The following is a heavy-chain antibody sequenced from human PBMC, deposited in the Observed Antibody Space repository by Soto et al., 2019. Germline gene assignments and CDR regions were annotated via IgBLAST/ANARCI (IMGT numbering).Heavy chain of an antibody. CDR2: ILPIFGSP. V-gene: IGHV1-69*13. D-gene: IGHD2-2*01. J-gene: IGHJ6*02. Sequence: GASVKVSCKASGGTFSDYAISWVRQAPGQGLEWMGGILPIFGSPSHAQKFRDRVTITADESTSTAYLELTSLTSEDTAIYYCVFGDCTSSSCSYYFYGLDVWGQGTTVTVSS. CDR1: GGTFSDYA. CDR3: VFGDCTSSSCSYYFYGLDV.